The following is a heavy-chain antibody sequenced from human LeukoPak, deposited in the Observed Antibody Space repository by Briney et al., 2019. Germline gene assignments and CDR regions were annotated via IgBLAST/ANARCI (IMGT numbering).Heavy chain of an antibody. D-gene: IGHD6-13*01. CDR2: INASGGST. Sequence: GSVKVSCESSGYTFTSYYIHWVGQGPGQRGEWMGIINASGGSTSYAQKFQGRVTMTRDTSTSTVYMELSSLRSEDTAVYYCARVPYGSSRGWFNPWGQGTLVTVSS. V-gene: IGHV1-46*01. J-gene: IGHJ5*02. CDR3: ARVPYGSSRGWFNP. CDR1: GYTFTSYY.